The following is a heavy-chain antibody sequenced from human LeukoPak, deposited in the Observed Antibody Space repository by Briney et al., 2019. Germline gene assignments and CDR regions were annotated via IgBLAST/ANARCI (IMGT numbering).Heavy chain of an antibody. Sequence: SQTLSLTCAISGDTVSSNSAAWSWIRQSPSRGLEWLGRTYYRSKRYHDYAVSVRSRVSVNPDASKNQFSLQLNSVTPEDTAVYYCARFLGIGSQRYYFDSWGQGTLVTVSS. CDR2: TYYRSKRYH. D-gene: IGHD6-19*01. CDR1: GDTVSSNSAA. CDR3: ARFLGIGSQRYYFDS. J-gene: IGHJ4*02. V-gene: IGHV6-1*01.